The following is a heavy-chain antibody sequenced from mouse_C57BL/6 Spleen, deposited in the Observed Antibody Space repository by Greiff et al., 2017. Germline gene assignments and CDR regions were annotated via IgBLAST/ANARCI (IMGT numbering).Heavy chain of an antibody. Sequence: EVKLQESGGGLVKPGGSLKLSCAASGFTFSDYGMHWVRQAPEKGLEWVAYISSGSSTIYYADTVKGRFTISRDNAKNTLFLQMTSLRSEDTAMYYCARLYYGNYVGAMDYWGQGTSVTVSS. J-gene: IGHJ4*01. D-gene: IGHD2-1*01. CDR2: ISSGSSTI. CDR3: ARLYYGNYVGAMDY. CDR1: GFTFSDYG. V-gene: IGHV5-17*01.